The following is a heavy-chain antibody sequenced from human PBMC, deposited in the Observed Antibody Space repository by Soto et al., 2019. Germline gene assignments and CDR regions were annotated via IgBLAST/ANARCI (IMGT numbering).Heavy chain of an antibody. CDR3: GRTGGGMAARPLEY. D-gene: IGHD6-6*01. Sequence: QVQLVQSGGEVKKPGASAEVSCRTSGYMFTTYGMSWVRQAPGQGLEWMAWISAYNGNKKYAQKLQGRVTMTTDTSTSTASMELRNLTPDDTGTYICGRTGGGMAARPLEYWGQGTLVTVSS. V-gene: IGHV1-18*04. J-gene: IGHJ4*02. CDR1: GYMFTTYG. CDR2: ISAYNGNK.